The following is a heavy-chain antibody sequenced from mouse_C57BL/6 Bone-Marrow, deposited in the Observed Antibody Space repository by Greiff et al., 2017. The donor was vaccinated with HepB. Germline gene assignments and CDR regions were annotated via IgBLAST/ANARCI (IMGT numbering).Heavy chain of an antibody. CDR2: ISSGGSYT. V-gene: IGHV5-6*01. Sequence: EVQLVESGGDLVKPGGSLKLSCAASGFTFSSYGMSWVRQTPDKRLEWVATISSGGSYTYYPDSVKGRFTISRDNAKNTLYLQMSILKSEDTAMYYCARREDYWGQGTTLTVSS. J-gene: IGHJ2*01. CDR1: GFTFSSYG. CDR3: ARREDY.